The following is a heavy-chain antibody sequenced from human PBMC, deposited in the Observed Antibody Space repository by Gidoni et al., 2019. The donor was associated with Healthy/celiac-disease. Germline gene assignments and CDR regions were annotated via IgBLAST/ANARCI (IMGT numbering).Heavy chain of an antibody. Sequence: QVQLVESGGGVVQPGRSRRLSCEASGFTLSSDGMNWVRQAPGKGLEWVAVISNEGSNKYYADSVKGRFTISRDNSKNTLYLQMTSLRAEDTAVYYCASDSLATYYFDYWGQGTLVTVSS. V-gene: IGHV3-30*03. J-gene: IGHJ4*02. CDR3: ASDSLATYYFDY. CDR1: GFTLSSDG. D-gene: IGHD6-13*01. CDR2: ISNEGSNK.